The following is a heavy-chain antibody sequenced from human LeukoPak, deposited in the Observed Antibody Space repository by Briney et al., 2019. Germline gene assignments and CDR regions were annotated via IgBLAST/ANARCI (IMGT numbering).Heavy chain of an antibody. CDR3: ARDPVGGSTIFDY. CDR1: GDSVSSNSAA. J-gene: IGHJ4*02. Sequence: PLSLTCAISGDSVSSNSAAWNWIRQSPSSGLEWLGRTYYRSKWYYDYAVAVKSRISINPDTSKNQFSLQLSSVTPEDTAVYYCARDPVGGSTIFDYWGQGTLVTVSS. D-gene: IGHD1-26*01. V-gene: IGHV6-1*01. CDR2: TYYRSKWYY.